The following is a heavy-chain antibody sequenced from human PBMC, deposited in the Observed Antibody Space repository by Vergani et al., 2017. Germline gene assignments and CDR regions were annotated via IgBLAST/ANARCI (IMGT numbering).Heavy chain of an antibody. CDR2: IIPIFGTA. D-gene: IGHD2-2*01. J-gene: IGHJ5*02. CDR3: AKYCNSXSCRLGGIRTWFDP. CDR1: GGTFSSYA. V-gene: IGHV1-69*01. Sequence: QVQLVQSGAEVKKPGSSVTVSCKASGGTFSSYAISWVRQAPGQGLEWMGGIIPIFGTANYAQKFQGRVTITADESTSTAYMELSSLRSEDTAVYYCAKYCNSXSCRLGGIRTWFDPWGQGTLVTVSS.